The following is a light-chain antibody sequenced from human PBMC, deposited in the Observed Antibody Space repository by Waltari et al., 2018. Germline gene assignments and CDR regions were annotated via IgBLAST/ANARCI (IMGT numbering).Light chain of an antibody. CDR2: DVR. J-gene: IGLJ2*01. CDR3: NSYSNTATPVV. CDR1: SRDGGGYNY. V-gene: IGLV2-14*03. Sequence: QSALTQPASVSGSPGQSITISCTGTSRDGGGYNYVSGYQQQPGKAPKLIIYDVRSRPSGVSDRFSGSKSGNTASLTISGLQAEDEADYHCNSYSNTATPVVFGGGTRLTVL.